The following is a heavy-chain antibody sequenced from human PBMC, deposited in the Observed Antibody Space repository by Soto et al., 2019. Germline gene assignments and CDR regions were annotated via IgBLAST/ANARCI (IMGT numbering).Heavy chain of an antibody. D-gene: IGHD2-15*01. V-gene: IGHV4-34*01. CDR3: ARREIVGYCSGGSCYWFDT. CDR2: LNHSGST. CDR1: GGSFSGYY. J-gene: IGHJ5*02. Sequence: QGQLQQWGAGLLKPSETLSLTCAVYGGSFSGYYWSWIRQPPGKGLEWIGALNHSGSTNYNPSLHRRVTTSVATTKHQVSLKLSFVTAAATAVYYCARREIVGYCSGGSCYWFDTWGQVTLVTVSS.